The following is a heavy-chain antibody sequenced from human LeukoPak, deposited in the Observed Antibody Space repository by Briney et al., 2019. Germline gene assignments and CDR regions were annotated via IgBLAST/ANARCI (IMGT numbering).Heavy chain of an antibody. D-gene: IGHD3-9*01. CDR2: ISSSSSYI. CDR3: ARVVTGDYDILTGFDY. V-gene: IGHV3-21*01. Sequence: SGGSLRLSCAASGFTFSSYSMNWVRQAPGKGLEWVSSISSSSSYIYYADSVKGRFTISRDNAKNSLYLQMNSLRVEDTAVYYCARVVTGDYDILTGFDYWGQGTLVTVSS. J-gene: IGHJ4*02. CDR1: GFTFSSYS.